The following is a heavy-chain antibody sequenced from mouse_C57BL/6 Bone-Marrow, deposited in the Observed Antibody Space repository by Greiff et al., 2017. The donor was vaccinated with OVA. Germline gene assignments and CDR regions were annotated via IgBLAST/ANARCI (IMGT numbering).Heavy chain of an antibody. CDR1: GYTFTSYG. D-gene: IGHD2-14*01. CDR2: IYPRSGNT. J-gene: IGHJ3*01. CDR3: ARVRGAWFAY. Sequence: VQLQQSGAELVKPGASVKISCKASGYTFTSYGISWVKQRTGQGLEWIGEIYPRSGNTYYNEKFKGKATLTADKSSSTAYMELRSLTSEDSAVYFCARVRGAWFAYWGQGTLVTVSA. V-gene: IGHV1-81*01.